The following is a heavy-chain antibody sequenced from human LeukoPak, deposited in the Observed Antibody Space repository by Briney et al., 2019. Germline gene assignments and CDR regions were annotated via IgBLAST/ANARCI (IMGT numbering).Heavy chain of an antibody. D-gene: IGHD3-9*01. V-gene: IGHV3-53*01. CDR2: IYSGGGT. CDR3: ATKDYADTGYYKY. CDR1: GFTVSSNH. J-gene: IGHJ4*02. Sequence: YPGGSLRLSCAASGFTVSSNHMTWVRQAPGKGLEWVSDIYSGGGTKYADSVKGRFTISRDNPKNTLHLQMNSLRAEDTAVYYCATKDYADTGYYKYWGLGTLVTVSS.